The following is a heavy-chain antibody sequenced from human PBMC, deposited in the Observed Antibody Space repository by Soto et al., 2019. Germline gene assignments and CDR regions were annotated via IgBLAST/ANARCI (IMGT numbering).Heavy chain of an antibody. CDR3: AKAYYYDSSGYYDNYYAMDV. Sequence: GGSLRLSCDASGFTLSGFAMHWVRQAPGQGLEWVAVISNDGTNQYYSESVKGRFTISRDNSKDTLYLQMNNLRAEDTAVYYCAKAYYYDSSGYYDNYYAMDVWGQGTTVTVSS. CDR2: ISNDGTNQ. D-gene: IGHD3-22*01. CDR1: GFTLSGFA. V-gene: IGHV3-30*18. J-gene: IGHJ6*02.